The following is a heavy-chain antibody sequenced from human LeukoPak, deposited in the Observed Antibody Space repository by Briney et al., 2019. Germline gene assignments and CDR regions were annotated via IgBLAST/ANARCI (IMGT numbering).Heavy chain of an antibody. CDR2: ISYDGSNT. D-gene: IGHD3-10*01. Sequence: GGSLRLSCAASGFTFNNYGMHWVRQAPDKGLEWVAIISYDGSNTYYADSVKGRFTISRDNSKNTLYLQMNSLRAEDTAVYYCANENYYGSGSYADHWGQGTLVTVSS. CDR3: ANENYYGSGSYADH. CDR1: GFTFNNYG. V-gene: IGHV3-30*18. J-gene: IGHJ4*02.